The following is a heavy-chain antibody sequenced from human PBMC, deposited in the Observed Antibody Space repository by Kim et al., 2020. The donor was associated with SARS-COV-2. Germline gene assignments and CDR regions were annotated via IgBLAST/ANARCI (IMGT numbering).Heavy chain of an antibody. J-gene: IGHJ4*02. Sequence: TSNALKFQGRITTTNDTSTNTVYMKMISLTSDDTVLYYCARAWNEDFDYWGQGTLVTVSS. V-gene: IGHV1-46*01. CDR2: T. D-gene: IGHD1-1*01. CDR3: ARAWNEDFDY.